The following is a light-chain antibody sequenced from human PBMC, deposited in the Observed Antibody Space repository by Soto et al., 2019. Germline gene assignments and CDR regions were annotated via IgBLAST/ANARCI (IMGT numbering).Light chain of an antibody. CDR3: HQYGSSPPIT. V-gene: IGKV3-20*01. CDR1: QSVSSSY. J-gene: IGKJ5*01. Sequence: EAVLTQSPGTLSLSPGERATLSCRASQSVSSSYLAWYQQRPAQAPRLLIKGASSSATGIPDRFSGSGSGTDFTLTINRLEPEDFAVYYCHQYGSSPPITFGTGTRPEIK. CDR2: GAS.